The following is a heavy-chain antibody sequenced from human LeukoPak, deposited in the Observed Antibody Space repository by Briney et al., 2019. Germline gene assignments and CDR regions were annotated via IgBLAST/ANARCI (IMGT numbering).Heavy chain of an antibody. CDR3: ARHPSTGSRIFDY. D-gene: IGHD1-1*01. CDR2: IYYSGST. J-gene: IGHJ4*02. CDR1: GGSISGYY. Sequence: SETLSLTCTVSGGSISGYYWSCIRQPPGKGLEWIGYIYYSGSTNYNPSLKSRVTISVDTSKNQFSLKLSSVTAADTAVYYCARHPSTGSRIFDYWGQGTLVTVSS. V-gene: IGHV4-59*08.